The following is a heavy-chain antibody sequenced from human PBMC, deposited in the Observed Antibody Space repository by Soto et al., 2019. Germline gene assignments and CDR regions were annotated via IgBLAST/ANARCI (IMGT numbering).Heavy chain of an antibody. Sequence: EAQLVESGGGLVKPGGSLRLYCAASGFIFNEAWMNWVRQAPGKGLEWVGRIKSKGDGGTTDYAAPVKGRFTISRDDSRNTVYLQMNSLKTEDTAVYYCTYDILTGYYKGYFDYWGQGTLVTVSS. J-gene: IGHJ4*02. CDR1: GFIFNEAW. V-gene: IGHV3-15*01. CDR2: IKSKGDGGTT. D-gene: IGHD3-9*01. CDR3: TYDILTGYYKGYFDY.